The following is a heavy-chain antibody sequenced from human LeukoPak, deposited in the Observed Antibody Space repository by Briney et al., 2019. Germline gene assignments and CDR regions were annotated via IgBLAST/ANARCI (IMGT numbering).Heavy chain of an antibody. J-gene: IGHJ1*01. CDR3: ARWNYYDSSGYSR. V-gene: IGHV3-21*01. CDR1: GFTFSSYI. CDR2: ISSSSSYI. D-gene: IGHD3-22*01. Sequence: PGGSLRLSCAASGFTFSSYIMTWVRQAPGKGLEWVSSISSSSSYIYYADSVKGRFTISRDNAKNSLYLQMNSLRAEDTAVYYCARWNYYDSSGYSRWGQGTLVTVSS.